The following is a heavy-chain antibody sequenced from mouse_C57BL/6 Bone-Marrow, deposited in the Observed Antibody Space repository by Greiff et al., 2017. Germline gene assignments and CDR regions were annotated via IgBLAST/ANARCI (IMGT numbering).Heavy chain of an antibody. Sequence: DVKLQESGGDLVKPGGSLKLSCAASGFTFSSYGMSWVRQTPDKRLEWVATISSGGSYTYYPDSVQGRFTISRDNAKNTLYLQMSSLKSEDTAMYYCAGYSRRDWYFDVWGTGTTVTVSS. V-gene: IGHV5-6*02. D-gene: IGHD1-2*01. J-gene: IGHJ1*03. CDR1: GFTFSSYG. CDR2: ISSGGSYT. CDR3: AGYSRRDWYFDV.